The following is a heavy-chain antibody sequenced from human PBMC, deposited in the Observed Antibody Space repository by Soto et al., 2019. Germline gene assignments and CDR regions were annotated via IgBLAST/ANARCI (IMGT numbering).Heavy chain of an antibody. D-gene: IGHD6-19*01. J-gene: IGHJ4*02. CDR3: ARVGSSGWSPDY. CDR2: IFYSGST. Sequence: SSETLSLTCTVSGGSISGHYWTWIRQPPGKGLEWIGYIFYSGSTNYNPSLKSRVTISVDTSKNRFSLKLSSVTAADTAVYYCARVGSSGWSPDYWGPGTLVTVSS. CDR1: GGSISGHY. V-gene: IGHV4-59*11.